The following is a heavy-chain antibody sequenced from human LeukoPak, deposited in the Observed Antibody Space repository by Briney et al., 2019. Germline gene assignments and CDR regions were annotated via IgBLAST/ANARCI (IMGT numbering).Heavy chain of an antibody. Sequence: GGSLRLSCTASGLSFSNAWMSWVRRAPGKGLEWVANIKQDGSETYYVDSVRGRFTISRDNARNSLYLQMNSLRAEDTAVYYCARDFWGAYRVDFFDYWGQGTLVTVSS. CDR3: ARDFWGAYRVDFFDY. CDR1: GLSFSNAW. D-gene: IGHD3-3*01. V-gene: IGHV3-7*01. J-gene: IGHJ4*02. CDR2: IKQDGSET.